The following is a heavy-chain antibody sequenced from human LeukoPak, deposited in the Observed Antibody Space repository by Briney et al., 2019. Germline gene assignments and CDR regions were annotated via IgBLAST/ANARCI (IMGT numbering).Heavy chain of an antibody. CDR2: IYYSGST. Sequence: PSETLSLTCTVSGGSISSSNYLWGWIRQPPGKGLEWIGSIYYSGSTYHNPSFKSRLTISVDTSKNRFSLRLSSVTAADTAMYYCARQGDSCSGGSCYARTIDYWGQGTLVTVSS. J-gene: IGHJ4*02. CDR1: GGSISSSNYL. CDR3: ARQGDSCSGGSCYARTIDY. D-gene: IGHD2-15*01. V-gene: IGHV4-39*01.